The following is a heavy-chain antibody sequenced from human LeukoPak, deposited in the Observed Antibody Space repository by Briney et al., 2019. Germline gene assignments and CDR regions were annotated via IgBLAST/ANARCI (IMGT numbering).Heavy chain of an antibody. J-gene: IGHJ4*02. CDR2: INPNSGGT. V-gene: IGHV1-2*02. CDR1: GYTFTGYY. Sequence: ASVKVSCKASGYTFTGYYMHWVRQAPGQGLQWMGWINPNSGGTNYAQKFQGRVTMTRDTSISTAYMELSRLRSDDTAVYYCARGYCSSTSCFYYFDYWGQGTLVTVSS. CDR3: ARGYCSSTSCFYYFDY. D-gene: IGHD2-2*01.